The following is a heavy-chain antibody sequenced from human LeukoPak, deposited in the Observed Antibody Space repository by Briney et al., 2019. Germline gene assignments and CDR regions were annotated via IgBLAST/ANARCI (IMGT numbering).Heavy chain of an antibody. V-gene: IGHV4-59*08. D-gene: IGHD1-26*01. CDR2: ICDSWSS. CDR1: GGSLRSSY. Sequence: SETLSLTCTVSGGSLRSSYWTWMRRPPGKGLEWSACICDSWSSNYSPSLKSRVTISVDTSKNQFSLKLTSVTAADTAVYYCARRRENYYPYFDYWGQGTLVTVSS. J-gene: IGHJ4*02. CDR3: ARRRENYYPYFDY.